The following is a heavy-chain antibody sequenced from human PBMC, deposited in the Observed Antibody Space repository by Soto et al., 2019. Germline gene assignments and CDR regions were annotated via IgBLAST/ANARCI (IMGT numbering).Heavy chain of an antibody. CDR3: AATAVRGVIIGDY. D-gene: IGHD3-10*01. Sequence: SETLSLTCTVSGGSISGYYCSRIRQHPGKGLEWIGYIYYSGSTYYNPSLKSRVTISVDTSKNQFSLKLSSVTAADTAVYYCAATAVRGVIIGDYWGQGTLVTVSS. CDR2: IYYSGST. V-gene: IGHV4-59*06. J-gene: IGHJ4*02. CDR1: GGSISGYY.